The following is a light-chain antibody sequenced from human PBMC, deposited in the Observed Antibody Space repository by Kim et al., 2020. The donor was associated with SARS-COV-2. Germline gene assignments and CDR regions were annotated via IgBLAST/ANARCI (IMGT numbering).Light chain of an antibody. J-gene: IGKJ1*01. Sequence: SLGGRVTITCRASQDISNYLAWYQQKPGKAPKLLISAASILQSGVPSRFSGSGSVTDFTLTISSLQPEDFATYYCQQLNSYPPGAFGQGTKVDIK. V-gene: IGKV1-9*01. CDR2: AAS. CDR1: QDISNY. CDR3: QQLNSYPPGA.